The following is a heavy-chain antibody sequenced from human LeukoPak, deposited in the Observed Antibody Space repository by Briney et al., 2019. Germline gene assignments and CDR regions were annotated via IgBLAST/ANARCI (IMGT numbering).Heavy chain of an antibody. CDR2: ISGSGGGT. V-gene: IGHV3-23*01. CDR1: GFTFSTYA. Sequence: PGGSLRLSCAASGFTFSTYAMSWVRQAPGKGLEWVSAISGSGGGTFYANSLKGRFTISRDNSRDTLYLQMNSLRAEDTAVYYCAKSLTGYFRVFDCWGQGTLVTVSS. D-gene: IGHD3-9*01. J-gene: IGHJ4*02. CDR3: AKSLTGYFRVFDC.